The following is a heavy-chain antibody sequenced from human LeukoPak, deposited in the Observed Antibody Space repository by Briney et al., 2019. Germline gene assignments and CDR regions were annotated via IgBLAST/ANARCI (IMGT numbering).Heavy chain of an antibody. CDR1: GYTFTSYA. D-gene: IGHD6-13*01. CDR2: INAGSGNT. J-gene: IGHJ4*02. V-gene: IGHV1-3*01. Sequence: ASVKVSCKASGYTFTSYAVHWVRQAPGQRPEWMGWINAGSGNTKYSQKFQGRVTITRDTSASTAYMELSSLRSEDTTVYYCARVGAAAGPYYFDYWGQGTLVTVSS. CDR3: ARVGAAAGPYYFDY.